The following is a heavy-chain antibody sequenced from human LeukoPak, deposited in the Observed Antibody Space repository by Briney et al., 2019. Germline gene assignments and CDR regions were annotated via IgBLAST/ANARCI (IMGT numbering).Heavy chain of an antibody. Sequence: PSETLSLTCAVYCGSFSGYYWSWIRQPPGKGLEWIGEINHSGSTNYNPSLKSRVTISVDTSKNQFSLKLSSVTAADTAVYYCARGSREAGQYYDSSGYSDYWGQGTLVTVSS. CDR1: CGSFSGYY. J-gene: IGHJ4*02. CDR3: ARGSREAGQYYDSSGYSDY. V-gene: IGHV4-34*01. CDR2: INHSGST. D-gene: IGHD3-22*01.